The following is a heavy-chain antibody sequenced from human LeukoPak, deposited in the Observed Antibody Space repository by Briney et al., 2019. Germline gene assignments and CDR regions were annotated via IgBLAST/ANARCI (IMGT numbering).Heavy chain of an antibody. CDR1: GFTFSSYS. D-gene: IGHD5-12*01. V-gene: IGHV3-21*01. J-gene: IGHJ4*02. CDR2: ISSSSSYI. CDR3: EKGSGYGYLDY. Sequence: GGSLRLSCAASGFTFSSYSMNWVRQAPGKGLEWVSSISSSSSYIYYADSLKGRFTISRDNAKHSLNLLIDRLSAEDYAVYCCEKGSGYGYLDYWGQGTLVTVSS.